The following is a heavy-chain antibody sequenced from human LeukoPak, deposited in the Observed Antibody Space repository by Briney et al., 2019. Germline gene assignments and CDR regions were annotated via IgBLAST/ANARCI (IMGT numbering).Heavy chain of an antibody. J-gene: IGHJ4*02. V-gene: IGHV1-2*02. CDR3: ARGDYGDPPLNY. Sequence: GASVKVSCKASGYTFTNYAMNWVRQAPGQGLQWMGWINPNSGGTNYAQNFQGRVTMTRDTSISTAYMDLNRLRSDDTAVYYCARGDYGDPPLNYWGQGTLVTVSS. D-gene: IGHD4-17*01. CDR1: GYTFTNYA. CDR2: INPNSGGT.